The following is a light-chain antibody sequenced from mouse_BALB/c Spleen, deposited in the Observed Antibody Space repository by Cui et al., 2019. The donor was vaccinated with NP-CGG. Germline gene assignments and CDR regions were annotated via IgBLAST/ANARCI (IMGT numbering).Light chain of an antibody. V-gene: IGLV1*01. CDR1: TGAVTTSNY. CDR2: GTN. CDR3: ALWYSNHWV. J-gene: IGLJ1*01. Sequence: QAVVTQESAVTTSPGKTVTLTCRSSTGAVTTSNYANWVQEKPDHLFTGLIGGTNNRAPGVPARFSGSLIGDKAALTITGAQTEDEAIYFCALWYSNHWVFGGGTKLTVL.